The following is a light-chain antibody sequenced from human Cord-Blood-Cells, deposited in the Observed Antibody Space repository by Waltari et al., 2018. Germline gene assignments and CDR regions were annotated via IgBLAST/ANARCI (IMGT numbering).Light chain of an antibody. CDR3: SSYTSSSTLV. V-gene: IGLV2-14*01. CDR2: EVS. CDR1: SSDVGGYNY. Sequence: QSALTQPASVSGSPGQSITISCTGTSSDVGGYNYVSWYQQHPGKAPKLMIYEVSNRPSGVSSRVSGSKSGNTASLTISGLQAEDEADYYCSSYTSSSTLVFGGGTKLIVL. J-gene: IGLJ2*01.